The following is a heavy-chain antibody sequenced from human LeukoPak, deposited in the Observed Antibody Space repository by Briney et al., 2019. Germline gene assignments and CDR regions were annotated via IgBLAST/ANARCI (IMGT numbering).Heavy chain of an antibody. J-gene: IGHJ4*02. CDR2: INSDGSAT. CDR3: AKGPNYFDS. V-gene: IGHV3-74*01. CDR1: GFSFSNYW. Sequence: GGSLRLYCAASGFSFSNYWMHWVRQAPGKGLVWVTRINSDGSATYYADSVQGRFTISRDNAKNTLYLQMNSLRAEDTAMYFCAKGPNYFDSWGQGTLVTVSS.